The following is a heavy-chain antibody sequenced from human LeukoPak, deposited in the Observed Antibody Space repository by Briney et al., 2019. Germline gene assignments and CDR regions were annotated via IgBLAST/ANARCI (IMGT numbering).Heavy chain of an antibody. CDR1: GYTFTSYD. CDR2: MNPVSGNA. CDR3: ARAPMGAAALY. J-gene: IGHJ4*01. Sequence: ASVKVSCKASGYTFTSYDINWVRQAPGQGLEWMGWMNPVSGNAGSAQKFQGRVTLSRDTSISTAYMELSSLRSDDTAFYYCARAPMGAAALYWGQEPWSPSPQ. D-gene: IGHD6-13*01. V-gene: IGHV1-8*01.